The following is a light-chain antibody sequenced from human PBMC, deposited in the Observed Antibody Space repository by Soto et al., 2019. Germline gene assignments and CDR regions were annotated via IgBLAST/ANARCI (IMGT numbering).Light chain of an antibody. J-gene: IGKJ1*01. CDR3: QQYDNWPPWT. V-gene: IGKV3-15*01. CDR1: QNIGKK. CDR2: GAS. Sequence: EIVMTQSPGTLSVSPGERVTLSCRASQNIGKKLAWYQQKPGQAPRLLIYGASTRATGIPARISGGGSGTDFTLTISSLQPEDFAVYYCQQYDNWPPWTFGQGTKLEI.